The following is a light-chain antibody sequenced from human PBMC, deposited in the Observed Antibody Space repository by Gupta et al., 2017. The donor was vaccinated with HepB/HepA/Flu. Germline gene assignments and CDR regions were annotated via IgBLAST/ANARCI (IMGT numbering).Light chain of an antibody. CDR2: GNT. CDR1: SSNIGAGYD. V-gene: IGLV1-40*01. Sequence: QSVLTPPPSVSGAPGQRVTISCTGSSSNIGAGYDVHWYQHLPGTAPKLLIYGNTNRPSGVPDRFSGSKSGTSASLAITGLQAEDEADYYCQSYDSSLTGSIFGGGTKLTVL. CDR3: QSYDSSLTGSI. J-gene: IGLJ2*01.